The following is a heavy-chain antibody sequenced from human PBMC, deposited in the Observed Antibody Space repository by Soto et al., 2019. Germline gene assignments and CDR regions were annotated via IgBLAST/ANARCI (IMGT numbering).Heavy chain of an antibody. CDR3: ARVPPVDIPHPDNWFDP. CDR1: GYTFTSYG. D-gene: IGHD6-19*01. CDR2: ISAYNGNT. J-gene: IGHJ5*02. V-gene: IGHV1-18*04. Sequence: ASVKVSCKASGYTFTSYGISWVRRAPGQGLEWMGWISAYNGNTNYAQKLQGRVTMTTDTSTSTAYMELRSLRSDDTAVYYCARVPPVDIPHPDNWFDPWGQGTLVTVSS.